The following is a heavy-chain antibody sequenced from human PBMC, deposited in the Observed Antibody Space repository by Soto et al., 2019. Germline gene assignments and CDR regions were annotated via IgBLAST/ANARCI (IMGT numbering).Heavy chain of an antibody. J-gene: IGHJ2*01. D-gene: IGHD4-17*01. CDR3: ARIHDYGDYLGWYFDL. CDR1: GGSISSGGYY. V-gene: IGHV4-31*03. CDR2: IYYSGST. Sequence: QVQLQESGPGLVKPSQTLSLTCTVSGGSISSGGYYWSWIRQHPGKGLEWIGYIYYSGSTYYNPSLKSRVTISVDTSKNQCSLKLSAVTAADTAVYYCARIHDYGDYLGWYFDLWGRGTLVTVSS.